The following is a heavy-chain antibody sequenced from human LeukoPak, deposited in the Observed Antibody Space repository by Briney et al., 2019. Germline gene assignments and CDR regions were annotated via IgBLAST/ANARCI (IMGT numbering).Heavy chain of an antibody. CDR3: ARGLPTTVTTLDY. CDR1: GGSFSGYY. D-gene: IGHD4-17*01. V-gene: IGHV4-34*01. J-gene: IGHJ4*02. CDR2: INHSGST. Sequence: SETLSLTCTVYGGSFSGYYWSWIRQPPGKGLEWIGEINHSGSTNYNPSLKSRVAISVDTSKNQFSLKLSSVTAADTAVYYCARGLPTTVTTLDYWGQGTLVTVSS.